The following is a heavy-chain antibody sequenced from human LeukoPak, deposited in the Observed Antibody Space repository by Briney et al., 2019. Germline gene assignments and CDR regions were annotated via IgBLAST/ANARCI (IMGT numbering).Heavy chain of an antibody. V-gene: IGHV1-69*01. J-gene: IGHJ4*02. Sequence: ASVKVSCKASGGTFSSYAISWVRQAPAQGLEWMGGIIPIFCTANYAQKFQGRVTITADESTSTAYMELSSLRSEDTAVYYCARAHLLRSWVGGYDYQFFDYWGQGTLVTVSS. CDR3: ARAHLLRSWVGGYDYQFFDY. CDR2: IIPIFCTA. D-gene: IGHD5-12*01. CDR1: GGTFSSYA.